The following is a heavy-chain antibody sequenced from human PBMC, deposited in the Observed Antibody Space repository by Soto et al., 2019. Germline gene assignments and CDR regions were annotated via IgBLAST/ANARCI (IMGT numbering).Heavy chain of an antibody. J-gene: IGHJ4*02. CDR1: GYTFTTFG. D-gene: IGHD3-10*01. V-gene: IGHV1-18*01. Sequence: ASVKVSCKTSGYTFTTFGINWVRQAPGQGLEWMGCLTAYDGKRNLAQKFQDRLTMTMDISTSTGYMELSGLRSDDTAVYFCARGLTYGDFDYWGRGTQVTVSS. CDR3: ARGLTYGDFDY. CDR2: LTAYDGKR.